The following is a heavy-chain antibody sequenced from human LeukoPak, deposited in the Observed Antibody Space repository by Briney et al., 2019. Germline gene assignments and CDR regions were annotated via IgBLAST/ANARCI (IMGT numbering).Heavy chain of an antibody. D-gene: IGHD2-21*01. V-gene: IGHV4-34*01. CDR1: GGSFSGYY. J-gene: IGHJ3*02. Sequence: SETLSLTCAVYGGSFSGYYWSWIRQPPGKGLEWIGEINHSGSTNYNPSLKSRVTISVDTSKNQFSLKLSSVTAADTAVYYWARGGGGNWYDAFDIWGQGTMVTVSS. CDR2: INHSGST. CDR3: ARGGGGNWYDAFDI.